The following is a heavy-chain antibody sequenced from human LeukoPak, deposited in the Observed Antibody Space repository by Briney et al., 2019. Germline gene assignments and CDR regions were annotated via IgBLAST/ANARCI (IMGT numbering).Heavy chain of an antibody. J-gene: IGHJ4*02. V-gene: IGHV3-7*04. CDR3: ARSYSLFDY. Sequence: DSVKGRFTISRDNAKNSLYLQMNSLRAEDTAVYYCARSYSLFDYWGQGTLVTVSS. D-gene: IGHD2-15*01.